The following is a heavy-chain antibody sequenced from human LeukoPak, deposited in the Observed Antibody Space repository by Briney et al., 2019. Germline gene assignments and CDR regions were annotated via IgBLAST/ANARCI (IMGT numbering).Heavy chain of an antibody. D-gene: IGHD6-13*01. CDR2: ISGSGGST. Sequence: GGSLRLSCAASGFTFSSYAMSWVRQAPGRGLEWVSAISGSGGSTHYADSEKGRFTISRDNSKNTLYLQMNSLRAEDTAVYYCARSSIAAAGPFDCWGQGTLVTVSS. V-gene: IGHV3-23*01. J-gene: IGHJ4*02. CDR1: GFTFSSYA. CDR3: ARSSIAAAGPFDC.